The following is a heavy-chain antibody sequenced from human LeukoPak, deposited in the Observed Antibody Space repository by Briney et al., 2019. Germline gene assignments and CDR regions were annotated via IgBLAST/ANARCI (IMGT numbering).Heavy chain of an antibody. CDR1: GFTFSSYG. V-gene: IGHV3-30*03. CDR2: ISYDGSNK. Sequence: GGSLRLSCAASGFTFSSYGMHWVRQAPGKGLEWVAVISYDGSNKYYADFVKGRFTISRDNSKNTLYLQMNSLRAEDTAVYYCARSRGAADAFDIWGQGTMVTVSS. J-gene: IGHJ3*02. D-gene: IGHD3-10*01. CDR3: ARSRGAADAFDI.